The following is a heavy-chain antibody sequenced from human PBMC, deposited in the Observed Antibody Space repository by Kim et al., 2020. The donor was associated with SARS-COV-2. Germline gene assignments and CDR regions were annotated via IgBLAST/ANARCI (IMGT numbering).Heavy chain of an antibody. J-gene: IGHJ5*02. CDR3: ARDVVVVAATRHGVLDP. CDR2: IIPIFGTA. Sequence: SVKVSCKASGGTFSSYAISWVRQAPGQGLEWMGGIIPIFGTANYAQKFQGRVTITADESTSTAYMELSSLRSEDTAVYYCARDVVVVAATRHGVLDPWGQGTLVTVSS. D-gene: IGHD2-15*01. V-gene: IGHV1-69*13. CDR1: GGTFSSYA.